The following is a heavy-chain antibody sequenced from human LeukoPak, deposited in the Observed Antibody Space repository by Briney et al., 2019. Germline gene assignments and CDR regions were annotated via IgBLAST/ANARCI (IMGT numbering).Heavy chain of an antibody. J-gene: IGHJ4*02. CDR2: IYYSGST. CDR3: AREQWLDY. CDR1: GGSISSYY. Sequence: SETLSLTCTVSGGSISSYYWSWIRQPPGKGLEWIGYIYYSGSTNCNPSLKSRVTISVDTSKNQFSLKLSSVTAADTAVYYCAREQWLDYWGQGTLVTVSS. V-gene: IGHV4-59*01. D-gene: IGHD6-19*01.